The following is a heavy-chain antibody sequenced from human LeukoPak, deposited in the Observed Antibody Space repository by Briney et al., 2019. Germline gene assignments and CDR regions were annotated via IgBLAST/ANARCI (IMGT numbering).Heavy chain of an antibody. CDR3: ARLASSSSLYYFDY. D-gene: IGHD6-6*01. CDR1: GYSFTSCW. V-gene: IGHV5-51*01. Sequence: GESLKISCKGSGYSFTSCWIGWVRQMPGKGLEWMGIIYPGDSDTRYSPSFQGQATISADKSISTAYLQWSSLKASDTAMYYCARLASSSSLYYFDYWGQGTLVTVSS. J-gene: IGHJ4*02. CDR2: IYPGDSDT.